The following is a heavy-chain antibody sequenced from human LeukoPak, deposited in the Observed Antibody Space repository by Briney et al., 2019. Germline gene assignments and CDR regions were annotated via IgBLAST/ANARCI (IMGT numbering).Heavy chain of an antibody. CDR2: IYYSGGT. CDR1: GFTFSTYW. D-gene: IGHD6-13*01. Sequence: GSLRLSCAASGFTFSTYWMSWVRQPPGKGLEWIGSIYYSGGTYYNPSLKSRVTISVDTSKNQFSLKLSSVTAADTAVYYCARDRSRIYDFEYWGQGTLVTVSS. J-gene: IGHJ4*02. V-gene: IGHV4-39*07. CDR3: ARDRSRIYDFEY.